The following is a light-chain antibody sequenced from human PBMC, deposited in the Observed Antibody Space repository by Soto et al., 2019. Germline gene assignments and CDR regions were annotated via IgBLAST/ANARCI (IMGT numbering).Light chain of an antibody. CDR2: AAS. CDR1: QGISNY. J-gene: IGKJ3*01. V-gene: IGKV1-8*01. CDR3: QQSYSTHPFT. Sequence: AIVMTQSPSSLSASPGDRVTITCRASQGISNYLAWYQQKPGKAPKLLMYAASTLDAGVPSRFRGSGSGTDFTLTISSRKPEDFANYYCQQSYSTHPFTFGPGTKVDIK.